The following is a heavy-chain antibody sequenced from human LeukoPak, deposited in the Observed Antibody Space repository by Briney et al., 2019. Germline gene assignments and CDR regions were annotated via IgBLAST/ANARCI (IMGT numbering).Heavy chain of an antibody. CDR1: GFTFSSYS. J-gene: IGHJ4*02. Sequence: PGGSLRLSCAAPGFTFSSYSMNWVRQAPGKGLEWVSSISSSSSYIYYADSVKGRFTISRDNAKNSLYLQMNSLRAEDTAVCYCARDATYYDYVWGSYRPGIFDYWGQGTLVTVSS. D-gene: IGHD3-16*02. CDR3: ARDATYYDYVWGSYRPGIFDY. CDR2: ISSSSSYI. V-gene: IGHV3-21*01.